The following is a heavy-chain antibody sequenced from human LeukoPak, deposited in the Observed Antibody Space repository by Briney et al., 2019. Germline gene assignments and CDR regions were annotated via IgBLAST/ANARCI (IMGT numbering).Heavy chain of an antibody. V-gene: IGHV3-7*05. CDR2: IKQDGSEK. Sequence: SGGSLRLSCAASGITFSSFWVSWVRQATGKGMEWVANIKQDGSEKYYVDSVKGRFTISRDNAKNSLYLQMNSLRAEDTAVYYCARPIVATNLDYWGQGTLVTVSS. CDR1: GITFSSFW. D-gene: IGHD5-12*01. J-gene: IGHJ4*02. CDR3: ARPIVATNLDY.